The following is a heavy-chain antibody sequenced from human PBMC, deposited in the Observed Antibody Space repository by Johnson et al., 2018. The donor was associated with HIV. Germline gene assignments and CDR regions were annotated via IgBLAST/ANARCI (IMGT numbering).Heavy chain of an antibody. D-gene: IGHD5-12*01. V-gene: IGHV3-53*01. J-gene: IGHJ3*02. CDR2: IYSGGKT. Sequence: VQLVESGGGVVQPGRSLRLSCAASGFTVSSNYMSWVRLAPGKGLEWVSVIYSGGKTYYADSVKGRFTISRDNSKNTLYLQMNSLRVEDTAVYYCARSDVDIVATILFDIWGQGTMVTVSS. CDR1: GFTVSSNY. CDR3: ARSDVDIVATILFDI.